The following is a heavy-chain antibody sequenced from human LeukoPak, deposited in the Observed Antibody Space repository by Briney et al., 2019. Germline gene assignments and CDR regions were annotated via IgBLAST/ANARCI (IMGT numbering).Heavy chain of an antibody. CDR1: GFTFSDYY. V-gene: IGHV3-11*01. D-gene: IGHD3-10*01. Sequence: GGSLRLSCAAPGFTFSDYYMSWIRQAPGKGLEWVACISSSGSTIYYADSVKGRFTISRDNAKNSLYLQMNSLRPEDTALYYCAKEGLVRGYFDYWGQGTLVTVSS. CDR2: ISSSGSTI. CDR3: AKEGLVRGYFDY. J-gene: IGHJ4*02.